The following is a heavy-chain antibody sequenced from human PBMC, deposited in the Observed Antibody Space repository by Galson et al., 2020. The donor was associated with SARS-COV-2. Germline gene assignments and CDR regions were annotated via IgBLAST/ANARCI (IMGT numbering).Heavy chain of an antibody. CDR3: ASVKYGDYIFDY. Sequence: GGSLRLSCAAPGFIFSSYWMPWVRQLPGKGLVWVSRINSDGTSTDYADSVKGRFSISRDNAKKTMSLEMNNLRAEDTAVYYCASVKYGDYIFDYWGQGTLVTVSS. CDR2: INSDGTST. J-gene: IGHJ4*02. D-gene: IGHD4-17*01. CDR1: GFIFSSYW. V-gene: IGHV3-74*01.